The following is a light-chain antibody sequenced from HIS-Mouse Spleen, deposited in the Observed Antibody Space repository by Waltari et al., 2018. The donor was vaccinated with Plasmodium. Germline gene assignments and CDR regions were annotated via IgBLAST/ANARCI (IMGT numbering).Light chain of an antibody. CDR1: ALPKKY. J-gene: IGLJ3*02. CDR3: YSTDSSGNHRV. V-gene: IGLV3-10*01. CDR2: EAS. Sequence: SYELTQPPSVSVSPGQTARITCSGDALPKKYAYWYQQKSGQAPVLVINEASKRPTGIPERFSGASLGTMATLTISGAQVEDEADYYCYSTDSSGNHRVFGGGTKLTVL.